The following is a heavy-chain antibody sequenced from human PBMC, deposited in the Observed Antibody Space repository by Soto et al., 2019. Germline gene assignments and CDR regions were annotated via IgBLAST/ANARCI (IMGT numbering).Heavy chain of an antibody. Sequence: QVQLVQSGAEVKKPGASVKVSCKASGYTFTSYAISWVRQAPGQGLEWMGWISAYNGNTNYAQKLQGRVTMTTDTXXSTAYMELRSLRSDDTAVYYCATGWFGELVYYFDYWGQGTLVTVSS. CDR2: ISAYNGNT. J-gene: IGHJ4*02. CDR1: GYTFTSYA. V-gene: IGHV1-18*01. CDR3: ATGWFGELVYYFDY. D-gene: IGHD3-10*01.